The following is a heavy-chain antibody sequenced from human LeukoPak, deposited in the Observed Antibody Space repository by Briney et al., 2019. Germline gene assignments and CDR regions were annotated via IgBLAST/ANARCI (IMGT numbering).Heavy chain of an antibody. D-gene: IGHD4-17*01. V-gene: IGHV5-51*01. J-gene: IGHJ4*02. CDR1: GYSFTSYW. CDR3: ARGPQYCDYGYYFDY. CDR2: IYPGDSDT. Sequence: KPGESLKISCKCSGYSFTSYWIGWVRQMPGKGLEWMGIIYPGDSDTRYSPSFQGQVTISADKSISTAYLQWSSLKASDTAMYYCARGPQYCDYGYYFDYWGQGTLVTVSS.